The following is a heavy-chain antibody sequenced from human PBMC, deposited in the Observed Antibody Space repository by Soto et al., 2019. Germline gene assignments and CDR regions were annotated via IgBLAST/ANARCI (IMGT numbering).Heavy chain of an antibody. CDR1: GYSFTSYA. J-gene: IGHJ6*03. CDR3: ARVRQLVGYFYYYMDV. D-gene: IGHD6-6*01. Sequence: GTSVKLSCKASGYSFTSYAMHWVRQAPGQRLEWMGWINAGNGNTKYSQKFQGRVTITRDTSASTAYMELSSLRSEDTAVYYCARVRQLVGYFYYYMDVWGKGTTVTVSS. V-gene: IGHV1-3*01. CDR2: INAGNGNT.